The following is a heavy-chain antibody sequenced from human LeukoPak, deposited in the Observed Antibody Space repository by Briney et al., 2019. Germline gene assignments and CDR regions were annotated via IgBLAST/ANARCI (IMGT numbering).Heavy chain of an antibody. Sequence: ASVKVSCKASGYTFTGYYMHWVRQAPGQGLEWMGWINPNSGGTNYAQKFQGRVTMTRDTSISTAYMELSRLRSDDTAVYYCARAGPNYDSSGYYPTTEYFQHWGQGTLVTVSS. CDR2: INPNSGGT. CDR1: GYTFTGYY. J-gene: IGHJ1*01. V-gene: IGHV1-2*02. D-gene: IGHD3-22*01. CDR3: ARAGPNYDSSGYYPTTEYFQH.